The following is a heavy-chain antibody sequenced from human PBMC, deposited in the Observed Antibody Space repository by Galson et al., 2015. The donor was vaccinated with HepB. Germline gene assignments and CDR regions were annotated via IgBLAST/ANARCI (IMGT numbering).Heavy chain of an antibody. D-gene: IGHD3-10*01. CDR1: GFTFSSYG. Sequence: SLRLSCAASGFTFSSYGMSWVRQAPGKGLEWVSYISTGSSTKYYADSVKGRLTFSRDNAKSSLYLQLNSLRDEDTAVYYCARSLGRRGVDPQPYYFDYWGQGTLVTVSS. J-gene: IGHJ4*02. CDR2: ISTGSSTK. V-gene: IGHV3-48*02. CDR3: ARSLGRRGVDPQPYYFDY.